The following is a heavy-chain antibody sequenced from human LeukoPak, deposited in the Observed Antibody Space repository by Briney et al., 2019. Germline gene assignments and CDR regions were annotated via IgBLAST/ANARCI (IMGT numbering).Heavy chain of an antibody. CDR1: GFTFSSYC. Sequence: KSGGSLRLSCAASGFTFSSYCMNWVRQAPGKGLEWVSSISISSNYIYYADSVKGRFTISRDTAKTSLYLQMNSLRAEDTAVYYCARDLSAGVVVAAASDYWGQGTLVTVSS. CDR2: ISISSNYI. J-gene: IGHJ4*02. CDR3: ARDLSAGVVVAAASDY. V-gene: IGHV3-21*01. D-gene: IGHD2-15*01.